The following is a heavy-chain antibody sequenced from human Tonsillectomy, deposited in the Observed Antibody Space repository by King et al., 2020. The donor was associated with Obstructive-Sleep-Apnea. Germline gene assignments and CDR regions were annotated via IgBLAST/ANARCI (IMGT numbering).Heavy chain of an antibody. V-gene: IGHV3-48*04. CDR1: GFTFSSYS. Sequence: VQLVESGGGLVQPGGSLRLSCAASGFTFSSYSMNWVRQAPGKGLEWDSYISSSSSTIYYADSVKGRFTISRDNAKNSLYLQMNSLRAEDTAVYYCARARSSTGTNWFDPWGQGTLVTVSS. CDR2: ISSSSSTI. J-gene: IGHJ5*02. CDR3: ARARSSTGTNWFDP. D-gene: IGHD2-2*01.